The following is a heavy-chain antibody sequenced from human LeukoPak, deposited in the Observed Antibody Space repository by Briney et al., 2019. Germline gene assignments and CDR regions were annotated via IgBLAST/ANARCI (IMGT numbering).Heavy chain of an antibody. CDR1: GFTFSSYA. CDR3: ATTIGGYNYGPSFDY. V-gene: IGHV3-23*01. D-gene: IGHD5-18*01. CDR2: ISGSGGST. J-gene: IGHJ4*02. Sequence: GGSLRLSCAASGFTFSSYAMNWVRQAPGKGPEWVSVISGSGGSTHYADSVKGRFTISRDNSKNTLYLQMNSLRAEDTAVYYCATTIGGYNYGPSFDYWGQGTLVTVSS.